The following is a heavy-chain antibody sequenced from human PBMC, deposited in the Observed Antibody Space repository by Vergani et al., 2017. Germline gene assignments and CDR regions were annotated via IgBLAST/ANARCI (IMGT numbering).Heavy chain of an antibody. D-gene: IGHD2-2*01. CDR1: GFTFSSSS. J-gene: IGHJ4*02. Sequence: EVQLVESGGGLVQPGGSLRLSCAASGFTFSSSSMNWVRQAPGKGLEWVSYISSSSSTIYYADSVKGRFTISRDNAKNSLYLQMNSLRAEDTAVYYCARDPDCSSTSCYSPYNWNSRRGNFDYWGQGTLVTVSS. CDR3: ARDPDCSSTSCYSPYNWNSRRGNFDY. V-gene: IGHV3-48*01. CDR2: ISSSSSTI.